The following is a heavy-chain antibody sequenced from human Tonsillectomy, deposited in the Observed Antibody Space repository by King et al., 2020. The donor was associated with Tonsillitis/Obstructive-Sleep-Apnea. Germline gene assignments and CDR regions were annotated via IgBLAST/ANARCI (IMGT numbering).Heavy chain of an antibody. V-gene: IGHV4-39*02. J-gene: IGHJ4*02. CDR2: IYYGGNT. CDR1: GGSIRSSTYC. Sequence: QLQESGPGLVKPSETLSLTCSVSGGSIRSSTYCWGWIRQPPGKGLEWFGSIYYGGNTYYNPSLKSRVTISVDTSKNHFSLKLSSVTAADTAVYYCVRLYGGIHPPDYWGQGTLVTVSS. D-gene: IGHD4-23*01. CDR3: VRLYGGIHPPDY.